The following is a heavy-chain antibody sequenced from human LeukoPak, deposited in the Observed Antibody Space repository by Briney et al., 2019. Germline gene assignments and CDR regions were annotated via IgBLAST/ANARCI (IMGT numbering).Heavy chain of an antibody. V-gene: IGHV4-59*08. CDR1: GGSINSCY. CDR2: IYDSGGT. J-gene: IGHJ5*02. Sequence: SGTLSLTCTVSGGSINSCYWSWIRQPPGKGLEWIGYIYDSGGTNYNPSLKSRVTISVDTSKNQFSLKLSSVTAADTAVYYCARTPYSSGWYSWFDPWGQGTLVTVSS. CDR3: ARTPYSSGWYSWFDP. D-gene: IGHD6-19*01.